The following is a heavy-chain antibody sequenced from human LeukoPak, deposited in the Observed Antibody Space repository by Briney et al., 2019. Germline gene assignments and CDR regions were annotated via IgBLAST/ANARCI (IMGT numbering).Heavy chain of an antibody. D-gene: IGHD3-22*01. CDR3: ARDQDDSSGYYYVGFDY. V-gene: IGHV1-69*13. Sequence: GASVKVSCKASGGTFSSYAISWVRQAPGQGLEWMGGIIPIFGTANYAQKFQGRVTITADESTSTAYMELSSLRSEDTAVYYCARDQDDSSGYYYVGFDYWGQGTLVTVSS. J-gene: IGHJ4*02. CDR1: GGTFSSYA. CDR2: IIPIFGTA.